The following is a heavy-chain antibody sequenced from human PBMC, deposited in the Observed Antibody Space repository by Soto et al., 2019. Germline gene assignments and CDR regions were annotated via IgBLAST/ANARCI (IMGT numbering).Heavy chain of an antibody. D-gene: IGHD2-15*01. CDR3: ARGGLGYCSGGSCYDY. J-gene: IGHJ4*02. CDR2: SSPYNGNT. V-gene: IGHV1-18*01. CDR1: GYTFTSYG. Sequence: GASVKVSCKASGYTFTSYGITWVRQALGQGLEWLGWSSPYNGNTHYVQKFQGRVTMTTDTSTSTAYMELRSLRSDDTAVYYCARGGLGYCSGGSCYDYWGQGTLVTVSS.